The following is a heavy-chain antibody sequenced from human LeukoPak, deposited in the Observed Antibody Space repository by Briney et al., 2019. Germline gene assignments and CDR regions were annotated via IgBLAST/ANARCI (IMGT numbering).Heavy chain of an antibody. CDR1: GFTFSSYA. Sequence: GGSLRLSCAASGFTFSSYAMHWVRQAPGKGLEWVAVISYDGSNKYYADSVKGRFTISRDNSKNTLYLQMNSLRAEDTAVYYCARAYCGGDCYSGYYYYGMDVWGQGTTVTVSS. CDR3: ARAYCGGDCYSGYYYYGMDV. V-gene: IGHV3-30-3*01. J-gene: IGHJ6*02. D-gene: IGHD2-21*02. CDR2: ISYDGSNK.